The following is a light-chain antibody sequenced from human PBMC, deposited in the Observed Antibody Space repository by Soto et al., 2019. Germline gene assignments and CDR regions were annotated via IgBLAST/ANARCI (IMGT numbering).Light chain of an antibody. CDR2: GAS. CDR3: QQDGTSPWT. J-gene: IGKJ1*01. CDR1: QSVSSSF. V-gene: IGKV3-20*01. Sequence: EIVLTQSPGTLSLSPGERATLSCRASQSVSSSFLAWYQQKPGQAPRLLIYGASSRATGIPDRFSGSGSGTDFPLTISRLEPEDFAVYYCQQDGTSPWTFGQGTKVESK.